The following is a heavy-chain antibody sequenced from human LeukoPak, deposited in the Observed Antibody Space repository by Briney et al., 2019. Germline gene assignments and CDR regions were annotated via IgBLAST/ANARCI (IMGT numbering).Heavy chain of an antibody. CDR2: INPNSGGT. CDR3: ARGDIVVVPAALNSWFDP. J-gene: IGHJ5*02. Sequence: ASVKVSCKASGYTFTGYYMHWVRLAPGQGLEWMGWINPNSGGTNYAQKFQGRVTMTRDTSISTAYMELSRLRSDDTAVYYCARGDIVVVPAALNSWFDPWGQGTLVTVSS. V-gene: IGHV1-2*02. CDR1: GYTFTGYY. D-gene: IGHD2-2*01.